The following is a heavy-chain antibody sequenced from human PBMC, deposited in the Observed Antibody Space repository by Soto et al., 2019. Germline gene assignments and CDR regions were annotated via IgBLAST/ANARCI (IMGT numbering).Heavy chain of an antibody. J-gene: IGHJ6*02. D-gene: IGHD3-10*01. CDR3: ARVRNDYGSGSYIDYYYGMDV. Sequence: QVQLVESGGGVVQPGRSLRLSCAASGFTFSSYAMHWVRQAPGKGLEWVAVISYDGSNKYYADSVKGRFTISRDNSKNTLYLQMNSLSAEDTAVYYCARVRNDYGSGSYIDYYYGMDVWGQGTTVTVSS. CDR2: ISYDGSNK. CDR1: GFTFSSYA. V-gene: IGHV3-30-3*01.